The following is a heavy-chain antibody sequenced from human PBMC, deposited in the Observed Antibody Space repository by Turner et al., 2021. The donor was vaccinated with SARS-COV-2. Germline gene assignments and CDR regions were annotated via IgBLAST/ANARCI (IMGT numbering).Heavy chain of an antibody. J-gene: IGHJ4*02. CDR3: ARDSSLGGSGWPIDY. CDR2: ISYDGSNK. CDR1: GFTFSSYA. V-gene: IGHV3-30-3*01. Sequence: QVQLVESGGGVVQPGRSLRLSCAASGFTFSSYATHWVRQAPGKGLGWVAVISYDGSNKYYADSVKDRFTISRDNSKNTLYLQMNSLRAEDTAVYYCARDSSLGGSGWPIDYWGQGTLVTVSS. D-gene: IGHD6-19*01.